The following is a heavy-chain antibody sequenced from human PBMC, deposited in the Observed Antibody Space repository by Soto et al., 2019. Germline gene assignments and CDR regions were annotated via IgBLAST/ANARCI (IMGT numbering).Heavy chain of an antibody. CDR3: SRDQNNPNIVVEPAASDY. V-gene: IGHV3-49*03. Sequence: SLRLSCTSSAFTFGDYGMSWFRQAPGKGLEWVSFIRSKAYGGTTEYAASVKGRFTISRDDSKSIAYLQMNSLKTEDTAVYYCSRDQNNPNIVVEPAASDYWGQGTLVTVSS. D-gene: IGHD2-2*01. CDR1: AFTFGDYG. J-gene: IGHJ4*02. CDR2: IRSKAYGGTT.